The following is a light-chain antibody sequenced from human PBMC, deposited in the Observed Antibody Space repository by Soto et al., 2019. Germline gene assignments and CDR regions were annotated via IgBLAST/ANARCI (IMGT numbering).Light chain of an antibody. J-gene: IGLJ3*02. CDR1: SSDVGRNY. V-gene: IGLV1-47*01. CDR3: AAWDDYLSAWV. Sequence: QSVLTQPPSASATPGQRVIISCSGSSSDVGRNYVHWCQQFPGTAPKLLIYRNDQRPSGVPDRFSGSKSGTSGSLAISGLRPEDEADYYCAAWDDYLSAWVFGGGTKVTVL. CDR2: RND.